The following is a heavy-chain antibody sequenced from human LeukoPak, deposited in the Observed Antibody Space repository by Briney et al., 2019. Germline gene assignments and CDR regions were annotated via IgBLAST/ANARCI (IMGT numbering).Heavy chain of an antibody. J-gene: IGHJ6*04. CDR1: GFTFSSYA. D-gene: IGHD6-19*01. CDR3: AKGVSSGWYPAGV. Sequence: GGSLGLSCAASGFTFSSYAMSWVRQAPGKGLEWVSAISGSGGSTYYADSVKGRFTISRDNSKNTLYLQMNSLRAEDTAVYYCAKGVSSGWYPAGVWGKGTTVTVSS. V-gene: IGHV3-23*01. CDR2: ISGSGGST.